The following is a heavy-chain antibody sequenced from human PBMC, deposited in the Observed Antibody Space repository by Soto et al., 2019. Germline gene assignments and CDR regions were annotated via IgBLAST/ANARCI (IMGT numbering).Heavy chain of an antibody. V-gene: IGHV4-30-4*01. CDR1: GDCISSGDYY. CDR3: ARAWAGGTSRADY. CDR2: IHNTGRA. Sequence: QVQLQESGAGLVKPSQTLSLTCTVSGDCISSGDYYWIWLRQTPGRGLEWIGFIHNTGRAYYNPSLLSRLTISVDTSKNQFSLSLSSLAAADTAMYYCARAWAGGTSRADYWGPGTLVTVSS. D-gene: IGHD7-27*01. J-gene: IGHJ4*02.